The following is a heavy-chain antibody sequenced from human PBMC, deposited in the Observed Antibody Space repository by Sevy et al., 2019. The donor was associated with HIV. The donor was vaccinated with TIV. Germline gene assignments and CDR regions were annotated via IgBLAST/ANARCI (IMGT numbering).Heavy chain of an antibody. Sequence: GGSLRLSCAASGITFSSYTMNWVRQAPGKGLEWVASISGRRNYIYYAGSVKGRFTVSRDNDKNSLYLQMNSLRVEDTAVYYCARVATTHYYDSSGYAGAWKWFDPWGQGTQVTVSS. CDR1: GITFSSYT. D-gene: IGHD3-22*01. CDR2: ISGRRNYI. CDR3: ARVATTHYYDSSGYAGAWKWFDP. J-gene: IGHJ5*02. V-gene: IGHV3-21*06.